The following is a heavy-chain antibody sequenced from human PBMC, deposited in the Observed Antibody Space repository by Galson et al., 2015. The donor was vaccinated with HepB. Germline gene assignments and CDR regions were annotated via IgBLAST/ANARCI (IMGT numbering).Heavy chain of an antibody. V-gene: IGHV5-51*03. CDR2: VSPCDSET. CDR1: GYSRTHCR. Sequence: QSGAEEKKPGKSRAISCTTSGYSRTHCRNCSVRPMPGKGPQWKGVVSPCDSETRYSPSFQGQVTISADKSISTAYLQWKSLKASHTAMYYCASLINRGGYFYFDYWGHGTLVTVSS. CDR3: ASLINRGGYFYFDY. D-gene: IGHD3-10*01. J-gene: IGHJ4*01.